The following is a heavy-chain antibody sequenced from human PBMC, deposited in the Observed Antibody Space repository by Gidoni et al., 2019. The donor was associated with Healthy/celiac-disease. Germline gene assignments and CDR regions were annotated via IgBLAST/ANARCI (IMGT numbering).Heavy chain of an antibody. D-gene: IGHD6-19*01. CDR3: ARDSPFLHSSGWTPDAFDI. V-gene: IGHV3-21*01. Sequence: EVQLVESGGGLVKPGGSLRLSCAASGFTFSSYSMNWVRQAPGKGLEWVSSISSSSSYIYYADSVKGRFTISRDNAKNSLYLQMNSLRAEDTAVYYCARDSPFLHSSGWTPDAFDIWGQGTMVTVSS. CDR1: GFTFSSYS. CDR2: ISSSSSYI. J-gene: IGHJ3*02.